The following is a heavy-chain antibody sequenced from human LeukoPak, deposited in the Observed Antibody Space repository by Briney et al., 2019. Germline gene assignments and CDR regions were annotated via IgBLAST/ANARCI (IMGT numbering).Heavy chain of an antibody. D-gene: IGHD5-12*01. CDR3: ARGLRVRLNYFDY. CDR1: GYTFTGYY. V-gene: IGHV1-2*02. Sequence: ASVKVSCRASGYTFTGYYMHWVRQAPGQGLEWMGWINPNSGGTNYAQEFQGRVTMTRDTSISTAYMELSRLRSDDTAVYYCARGLRVRLNYFDYWGQGTLVTVSS. J-gene: IGHJ4*02. CDR2: INPNSGGT.